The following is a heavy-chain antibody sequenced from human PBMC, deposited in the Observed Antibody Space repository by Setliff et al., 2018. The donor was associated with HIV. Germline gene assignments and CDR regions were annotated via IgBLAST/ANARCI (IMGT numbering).Heavy chain of an antibody. J-gene: IGHJ4*02. D-gene: IGHD3-10*01. CDR2: IRSRGYGGTT. V-gene: IGHV3-49*03. CDR1: GFIFSDYY. CDR3: TRAIITMIRGVIALDS. Sequence: PGGSLRLSCAASGFIFSDYYMSWIRQAPGKGLEWVAFIRSRGYGGTTEYAASVKDRFTISRDDSKSIAYLQMNSLKTEDTAVYYCTRAIITMIRGVIALDSWGRGALVTVSS.